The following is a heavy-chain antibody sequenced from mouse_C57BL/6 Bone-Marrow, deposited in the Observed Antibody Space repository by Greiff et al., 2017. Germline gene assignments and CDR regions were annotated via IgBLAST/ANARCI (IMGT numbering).Heavy chain of an antibody. CDR1: GYTFTSYW. Sequence: VQLQQSGTVLARPGASVKMSCKTSGYTFTSYWMHWVKQRPGQGLEWIGAIYPGNSDTSYNQKFKGKAKLTAVTSASTAYMELSSLTNEDSAGDYCTRGHYYGRSEWYFDVWGTGTTVTVSS. CDR2: IYPGNSDT. D-gene: IGHD1-1*01. V-gene: IGHV1-5*01. J-gene: IGHJ1*03. CDR3: TRGHYYGRSEWYFDV.